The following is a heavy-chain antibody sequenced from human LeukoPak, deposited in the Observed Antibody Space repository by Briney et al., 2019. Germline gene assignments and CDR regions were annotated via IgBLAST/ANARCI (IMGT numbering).Heavy chain of an antibody. Sequence: PGGSLRLAHAASGFTSGRSRTDSVRQAPGKGLEWVSFISSRSSTIYYADSVKGRFTISRDNAKDSLSLQMNSLRDEDTAVYYCARLRDTPKPDSYLGLVRWRRGTTITVSS. CDR1: GFTSGRSR. V-gene: IGHV3-48*02. D-gene: IGHD5-18*01. J-gene: IGHJ6*02. CDR2: ISSRSSTI. CDR3: ARLRDTPKPDSYLGLVR.